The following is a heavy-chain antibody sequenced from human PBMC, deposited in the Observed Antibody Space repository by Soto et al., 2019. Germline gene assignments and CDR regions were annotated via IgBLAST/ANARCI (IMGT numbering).Heavy chain of an antibody. CDR3: ARGGGITMIVVVGAFDI. Sequence: QVQLVQSGAEVKKPGSSVKVSCKASGGTFSSYAISWVRQAPGQRLEWMGGIIPIFGTANYAQKFQGRVTITADESTSTAYMELSSLRSEDTAVYYCARGGGITMIVVVGAFDIWGQGTMVTVSS. J-gene: IGHJ3*02. CDR2: IIPIFGTA. V-gene: IGHV1-69*12. CDR1: GGTFSSYA. D-gene: IGHD3-22*01.